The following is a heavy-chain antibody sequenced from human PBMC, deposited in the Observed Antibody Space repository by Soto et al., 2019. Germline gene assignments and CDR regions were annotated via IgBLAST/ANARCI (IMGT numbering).Heavy chain of an antibody. CDR1: GYTFTSYD. V-gene: IGHV1-8*01. J-gene: IGHJ6*02. Sequence: ASVKGPCKASGYTFTSYDINWLRQATGQGLEWMGWMNPNSGNTGYAQKFQGRVTMTRNTSISTAYMELSSLRSEDTAVYYCARGGSIAPPYYYYYGMDVWGQGTTVTVSS. D-gene: IGHD6-6*01. CDR3: ARGGSIAPPYYYYYGMDV. CDR2: MNPNSGNT.